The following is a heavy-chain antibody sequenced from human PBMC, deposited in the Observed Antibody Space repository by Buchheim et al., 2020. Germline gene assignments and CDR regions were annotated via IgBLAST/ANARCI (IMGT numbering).Heavy chain of an antibody. D-gene: IGHD6-13*01. CDR1: GGSFSGYY. CDR3: ATKSYSSSWYDYYYGMDV. Sequence: QVQLQQWGAGLLKPSETLSLTCAVYGGSFSGYYWSWIRQPPGKGLEWIGEINHSGSTNYNPSLKSRVTISVDTSKNQFSLKLSSVTAADTAVYYCATKSYSSSWYDYYYGMDVWGQGTT. V-gene: IGHV4-34*01. J-gene: IGHJ6*02. CDR2: INHSGST.